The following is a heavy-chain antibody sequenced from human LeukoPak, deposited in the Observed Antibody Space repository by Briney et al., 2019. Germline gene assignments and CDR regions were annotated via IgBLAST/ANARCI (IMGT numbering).Heavy chain of an antibody. CDR3: ARDYRSTFDY. CDR1: GFTFNTYT. V-gene: IGHV3-48*04. D-gene: IGHD1-26*01. Sequence: GGSLRLSCAASGFTFNTYTMNWVRQAPGKGLEWVSYISSSGTTTSYTDSVKGRFTISRDNAKNSLYLQMNSLRAEDTAVYYCARDYRSTFDYWGQGTLVTVSS. J-gene: IGHJ4*02. CDR2: ISSSGTTT.